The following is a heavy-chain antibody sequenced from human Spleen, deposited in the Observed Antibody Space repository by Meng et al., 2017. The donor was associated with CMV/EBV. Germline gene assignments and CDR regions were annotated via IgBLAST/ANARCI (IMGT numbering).Heavy chain of an antibody. CDR3: AKDQVPAALALYYFDY. Sequence: GESLKISCVTSGLGFSNYGMNWVRQAPGKGLEWVAFIRYDGSNKYYADSVKGRFTISRDNSKNTLYLQMNSLRAEDTAVYYCAKDQVPAALALYYFDYWGQGTLVTVSS. D-gene: IGHD2-2*01. CDR2: IRYDGSNK. CDR1: GLGFSNYG. J-gene: IGHJ4*02. V-gene: IGHV3-30*02.